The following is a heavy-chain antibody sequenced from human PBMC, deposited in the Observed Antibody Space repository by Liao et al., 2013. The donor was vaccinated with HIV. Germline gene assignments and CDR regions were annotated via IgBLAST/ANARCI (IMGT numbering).Heavy chain of an antibody. D-gene: IGHD4-11*01. Sequence: QVQLQESGPGLVKPSETLSLTCSVSGGAIRTDDYYWNWIRQAPGKGLEWIGYIYDTGSTYFNPSLESRVTMSVDTAKNQFSLNLKSLTAADTAVYYCARGTDYSNYVAPGTQKYFDPWGQGTLVTVSS. J-gene: IGHJ4*02. CDR3: ARGTDYSNYVAPGTQKYFDP. CDR1: GGAIRTDDYY. CDR2: IYDTGST. V-gene: IGHV4-30-4*08.